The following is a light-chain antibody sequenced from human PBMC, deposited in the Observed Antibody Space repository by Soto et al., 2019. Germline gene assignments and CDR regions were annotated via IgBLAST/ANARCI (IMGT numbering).Light chain of an antibody. CDR1: SSDVGSHIA. J-gene: IGLJ1*01. Sequence: QSALTQPASVSGSPGQSITIACTGTSSDVGSHIAVTWYRQPPGKVPRLIIYEVTKRPSGISNRFSGSKSGNSASLTISGLQAEDEADYYCCSFTNSGTFVFGTGTKVTVL. CDR2: EVT. CDR3: CSFTNSGTFV. V-gene: IGLV2-23*02.